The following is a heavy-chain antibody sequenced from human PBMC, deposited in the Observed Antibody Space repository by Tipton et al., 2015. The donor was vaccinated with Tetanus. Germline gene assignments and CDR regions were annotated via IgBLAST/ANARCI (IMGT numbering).Heavy chain of an antibody. CDR1: GGPIRGYY. D-gene: IGHD3-16*01. V-gene: IGHV4-59*12. CDR2: IYYSGST. Sequence: TLSPTCVVSGGPIRGYYWSWIRQPPGKELEWIGWIYYSGSTKYNPSLKSRVTMSVDTSKNQFSLKLDSVTAADTAIYYCARALKQGANWFDPWGQGTLVTVSS. J-gene: IGHJ5*02. CDR3: ARALKQGANWFDP.